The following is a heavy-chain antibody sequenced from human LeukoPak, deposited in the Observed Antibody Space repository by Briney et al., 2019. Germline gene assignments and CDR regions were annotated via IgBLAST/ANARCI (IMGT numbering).Heavy chain of an antibody. V-gene: IGHV4-59*12. D-gene: IGHD5-18*01. CDR2: IYYSGST. J-gene: IGHJ3*02. CDR3: AREDGTSMDNAFDI. CDR1: GGSISSYY. Sequence: SETLSLTCTVSGGSISSYYWSWIRQPPGKGLEWIGYIYYSGSTNYNPSLKSRVTISVDTSKNQFSLKLSSVTAADTAVYYCAREDGTSMDNAFDIWGQGTMVTVSS.